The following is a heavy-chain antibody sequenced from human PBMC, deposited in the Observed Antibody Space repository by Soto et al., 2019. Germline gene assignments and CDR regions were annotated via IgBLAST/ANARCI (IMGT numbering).Heavy chain of an antibody. D-gene: IGHD2-8*01. CDR3: VTAVCNGVSCNVFDY. Sequence: GRALRLSCAASGFTFSSYWMHWARQAPEKGLVSLSSIDGFGTVIPHAYSVKGRVTVSRDNAKNTRYLQMYSLRAEYTAVYYCVTAVCNGVSCNVFDYWA. CDR1: GFTFSSYW. J-gene: IGHJ4*01. CDR2: IDGFGTVI. V-gene: IGHV3-74*01.